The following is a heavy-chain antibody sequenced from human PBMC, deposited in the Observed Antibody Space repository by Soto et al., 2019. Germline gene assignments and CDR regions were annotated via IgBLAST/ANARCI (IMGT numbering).Heavy chain of an antibody. CDR2: ITDTSTYI. V-gene: IGHV3-21*01. J-gene: IGHJ6*02. Sequence: GGSLRLSCAASGFTFSSYNMNWVRQAPGKGLEWVSSITDTSTYIFYADSVRGRFTISRDNSKNSLYLQMNSLRAEDTAVYYCARDKGLKYFWSGYPAGMDVRGQGTTVTVSS. CDR3: ARDKGLKYFWSGYPAGMDV. D-gene: IGHD3-3*01. CDR1: GFTFSSYN.